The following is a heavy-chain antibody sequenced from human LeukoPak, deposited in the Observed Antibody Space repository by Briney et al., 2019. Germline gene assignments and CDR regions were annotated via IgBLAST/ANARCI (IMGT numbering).Heavy chain of an antibody. CDR1: GGSISSYY. CDR3: ARGSPYSRARLGWFDP. Sequence: SETLSLTCTVSGGSISSYYWSWIRQPPGKGLEWIGYIYTSGSTNYNPSLKSRVTISVDTSKNQFSLKLSSVTAADTAVYHCARGSPYSRARLGWFDPWGQGTLVTVSS. CDR2: IYTSGST. J-gene: IGHJ5*02. D-gene: IGHD6-13*01. V-gene: IGHV4-4*09.